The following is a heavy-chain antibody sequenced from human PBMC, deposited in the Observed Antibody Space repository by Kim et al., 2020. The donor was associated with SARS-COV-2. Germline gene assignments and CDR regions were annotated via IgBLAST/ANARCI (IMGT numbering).Heavy chain of an antibody. D-gene: IGHD6-13*01. CDR2: ISSSSYI. V-gene: IGHV3-21*01. Sequence: GGSLRLSCAASGFTFSSYSMNWVRQAPGKGLEWVSSISSSSYIYYADSVKGLFTISRDNAKNSLYLQMNSLRAEDTAVYYCARDPLQGSSWYSWFDPWGQGTLVTVSS. CDR3: ARDPLQGSSWYSWFDP. J-gene: IGHJ5*02. CDR1: GFTFSSYS.